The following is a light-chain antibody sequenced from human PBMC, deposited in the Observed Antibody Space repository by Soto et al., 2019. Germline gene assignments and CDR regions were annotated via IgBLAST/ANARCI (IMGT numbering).Light chain of an antibody. V-gene: IGKV3-20*01. J-gene: IGKJ2*01. CDR1: QSISSSY. Sequence: EIVLTQSPGTLSLSPGERATLSCRASQSISSSYIAWYQQNPGQAPRLLIHGASNRATGIPDRFSGSGSGTDFTLTISRLEPEDFAVYFCQQYGRSPPFTFGQGTKVDIK. CDR3: QQYGRSPPFT. CDR2: GAS.